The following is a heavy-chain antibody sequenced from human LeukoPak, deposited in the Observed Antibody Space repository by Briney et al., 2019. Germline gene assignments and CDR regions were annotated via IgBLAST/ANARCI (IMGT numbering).Heavy chain of an antibody. V-gene: IGHV4-30-4*08. CDR3: ARVSRGGSGSGAFDI. Sequence: SETLSLTCTVSGGSISSDDYYWSWIRQLPGKGLEWIGYFYYSGSTYYNPSLKSRVTISEDTSTNQFSLKVSSVTAADTAVYYCARVSRGGSGSGAFDIWGQGTMVTVSS. CDR2: FYYSGST. J-gene: IGHJ3*02. D-gene: IGHD3-10*01. CDR1: GGSISSDDYY.